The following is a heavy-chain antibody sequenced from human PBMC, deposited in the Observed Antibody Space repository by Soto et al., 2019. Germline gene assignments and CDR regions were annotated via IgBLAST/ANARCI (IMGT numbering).Heavy chain of an antibody. Sequence: GSLRLSCVGSGCTFTGYAMNWVRQAPGKGLEWVSAISSRGGSTFYADSVKGRFTISRDNSKNTLYLQINSLRAEDTAVYYCAKSQGYNLNDFNYWGQGTLVTVSS. CDR2: ISSRGGST. CDR3: AKSQGYNLNDFNY. CDR1: GCTFTGYA. V-gene: IGHV3-23*01. D-gene: IGHD1-20*01. J-gene: IGHJ4*02.